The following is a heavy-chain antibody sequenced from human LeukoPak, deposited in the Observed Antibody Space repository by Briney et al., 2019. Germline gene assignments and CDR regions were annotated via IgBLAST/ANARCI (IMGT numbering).Heavy chain of an antibody. CDR1: GGSISSSSYY. CDR2: IYYSGST. V-gene: IGHV4-39*01. D-gene: IGHD3-3*01. Sequence: SETLSLTCTVSGGSISSSSYYWGWIRQPPGKGLEWIGSIYYSGSTYYNPSLKSRVTISVDTSKNQFSLKLSSVTAADTAVYYCARQVNSAYDFWSGYISNWGQGTLVTVSS. CDR3: ARQVNSAYDFWSGYISN. J-gene: IGHJ4*02.